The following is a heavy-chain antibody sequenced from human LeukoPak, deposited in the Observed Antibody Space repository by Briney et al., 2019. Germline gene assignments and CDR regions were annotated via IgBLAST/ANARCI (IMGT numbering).Heavy chain of an antibody. D-gene: IGHD5-24*01. CDR3: ARDGSRGDGYNLSYYYYYGMDV. CDR1: GFTFSSYA. Sequence: GGSLRLSCAASGFTFSSYAMHWVRQAPGKGLEWVAVISYDGSNKYYADSVKGRFTISRDNSKSSLYLQMNSLRAEDTAVYYCARDGSRGDGYNLSYYYYYGMDVWGQGTTVTVSS. J-gene: IGHJ6*02. V-gene: IGHV3-30-3*01. CDR2: ISYDGSNK.